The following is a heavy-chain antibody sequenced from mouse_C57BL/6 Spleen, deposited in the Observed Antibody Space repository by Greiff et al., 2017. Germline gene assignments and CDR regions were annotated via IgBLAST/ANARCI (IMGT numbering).Heavy chain of an antibody. V-gene: IGHV1-26*01. Sequence: VQLQQSGPELVKPGASVKISCKASGYTFTDYYMNWVKQSQGKSLEWIGDINPNNGGTSYKQKFKGKATLTVDKSSSTAYMELSSLTSEDSAGYYCARNYYGSSHYFDYWGQGTTLTVSS. CDR1: GYTFTDYY. CDR3: ARNYYGSSHYFDY. CDR2: INPNNGGT. D-gene: IGHD1-1*01. J-gene: IGHJ2*01.